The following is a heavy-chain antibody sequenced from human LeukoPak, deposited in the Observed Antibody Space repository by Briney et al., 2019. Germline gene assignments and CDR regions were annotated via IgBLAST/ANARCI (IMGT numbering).Heavy chain of an antibody. Sequence: GASVKVSCKASGYTFSNYGISWVRQAPGQGLEWVGWVSAYADNTNYVQKFQGRVTMTTDTSTSTAYMELRSLRSDDTAVYYCARDCIGCHGFDYWGQGTLVTVSS. J-gene: IGHJ4*02. D-gene: IGHD2-15*01. CDR2: VSAYADNT. CDR3: ARDCIGCHGFDY. V-gene: IGHV1-18*01. CDR1: GYTFSNYG.